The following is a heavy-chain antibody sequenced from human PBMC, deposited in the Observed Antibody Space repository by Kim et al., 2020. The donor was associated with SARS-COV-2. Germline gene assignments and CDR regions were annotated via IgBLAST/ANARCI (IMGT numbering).Heavy chain of an antibody. Sequence: ASVKVSCKASGYTFTSYAMHWVRQAPGQRLEWMGWINAGNGNTKYSQKFQGRVTITRDTSASTAYMELSSLRSEDTAVYYCARTTPYCSSTSCYRYGMDVWGQGTTVTVSS. D-gene: IGHD2-2*02. CDR3: ARTTPYCSSTSCYRYGMDV. J-gene: IGHJ6*02. CDR2: INAGNGNT. V-gene: IGHV1-3*01. CDR1: GYTFTSYA.